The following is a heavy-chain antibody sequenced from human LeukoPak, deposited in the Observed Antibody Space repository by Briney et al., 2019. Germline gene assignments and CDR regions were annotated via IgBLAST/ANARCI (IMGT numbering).Heavy chain of an antibody. Sequence: SVKVSCKASGGTFNSYTISWVRQAPGQGLEWMGRIIPVLGAADYTQKFQGRVTITADKSTKTAFMELRSLKSEDTAVYCCAGGEGLWEASDIWGQGTMVTVSS. J-gene: IGHJ3*02. D-gene: IGHD1-26*01. CDR3: AGGEGLWEASDI. V-gene: IGHV1-69*08. CDR1: GGTFNSYT. CDR2: IIPVLGAA.